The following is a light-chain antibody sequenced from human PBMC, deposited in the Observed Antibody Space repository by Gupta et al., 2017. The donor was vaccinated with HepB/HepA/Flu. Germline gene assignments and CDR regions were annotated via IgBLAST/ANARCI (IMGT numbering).Light chain of an antibody. CDR1: SSDIGTYNL. J-gene: IGLJ2*01. Sequence: ALTPPDSVSGSPAQSITNPCTVTSSDIGTYNLVSWYQQHPGKAPKPIRYKVNERPSGVSNRFSGSKSGNTASLTISGLQAEDEADYYCCSFAGSNSVVFGGGTKLTVL. CDR2: KVN. V-gene: IGLV2-23*02. CDR3: CSFAGSNSVV.